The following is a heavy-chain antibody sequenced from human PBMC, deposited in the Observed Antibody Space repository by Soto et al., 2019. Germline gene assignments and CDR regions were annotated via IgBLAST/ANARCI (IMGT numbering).Heavy chain of an antibody. V-gene: IGHV4-39*01. CDR3: ARRLSSQLVGVDHYYFDS. Sequence: QLQLQESGPGLVKPSETLSLTCTVSGGSISSSNYYWGWIRQPPGKGLEWIGSIYHTGNTYYNPSLKSRVTLSVDTSKNQFSLRLRSVTAADTAVYYCARRLSSQLVGVDHYYFDSWGQGTLVTVAS. D-gene: IGHD6-6*01. CDR1: GGSISSSNYY. J-gene: IGHJ4*02. CDR2: IYHTGNT.